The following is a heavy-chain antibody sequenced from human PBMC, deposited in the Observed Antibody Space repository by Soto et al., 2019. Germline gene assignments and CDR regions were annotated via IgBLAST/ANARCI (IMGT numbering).Heavy chain of an antibody. CDR3: XXXXXXXDV. CDR1: GFTVSSNY. CDR2: IYSGGST. V-gene: IGHV3-53*01. J-gene: IGHJ6*02. Sequence: EVQLVESGGGLSQPGGSLRLSCAASGFTVSSNYMSWVRQAPGKGLVWVSVIYSGGSTYYADSVKGRFTISRDNSKNTXYLQXXXXXXEXXXXXXXXXXXXXXDVWGQGTTVTVSS.